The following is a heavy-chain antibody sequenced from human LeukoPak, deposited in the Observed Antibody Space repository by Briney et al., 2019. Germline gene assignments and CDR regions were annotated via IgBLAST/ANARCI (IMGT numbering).Heavy chain of an antibody. D-gene: IGHD4-11*01. V-gene: IGHV4-4*07. CDR2: IYTSGST. CDR1: GGSISSYY. Sequence: SETLSLTCTVSGGSISSYYWSWIRQPAGKGLEWIGRIYTSGSTNYNPSLKSRVTMSVDASKNQFSLKLSPVTAADTAVYYCARDPAHYSNWFDPWGQGTLVTVSS. CDR3: ARDPAHYSNWFDP. J-gene: IGHJ5*02.